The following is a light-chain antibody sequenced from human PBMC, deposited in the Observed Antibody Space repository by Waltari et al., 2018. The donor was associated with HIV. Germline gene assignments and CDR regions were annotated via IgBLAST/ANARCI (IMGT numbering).Light chain of an antibody. CDR2: YDT. CDR1: KIERKS. J-gene: IGLJ2*01. CDR3: QVWDSATDHVL. V-gene: IGLV3-21*04. Sequence: LTQPPSLSVAPGGTAPITCGATKIERKSVHWYQQKAGQAPVVVMSYDTDRPAGIAERFSGFNSGHTASLIITRVGAGDEADYYCQVWDSATDHVLFGGGTRLTVL.